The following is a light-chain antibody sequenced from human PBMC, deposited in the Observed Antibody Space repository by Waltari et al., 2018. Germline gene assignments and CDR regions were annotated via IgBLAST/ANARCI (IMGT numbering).Light chain of an antibody. CDR2: DAS. CDR1: DDISKQ. J-gene: IGKJ2*02. Sequence: DIQMCQSPSSLSASVGDRVTITCQASDDISKQLNWYQQKPGNVPSLLIYDASKLKTGVPSIFSVIGSPTDFTITISTLQPEDIPTYYCQQYNNLPRTFGHGTKLE. V-gene: IGKV1-33*01. CDR3: QQYNNLPRT.